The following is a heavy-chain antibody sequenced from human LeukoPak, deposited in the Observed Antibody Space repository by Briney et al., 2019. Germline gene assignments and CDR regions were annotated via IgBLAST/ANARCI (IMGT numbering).Heavy chain of an antibody. D-gene: IGHD1-14*01. CDR3: ATSEPAQAREYYYYGMDV. V-gene: IGHV1-24*01. CDR1: GYTLTELS. J-gene: IGHJ6*02. CDR2: FDPEDGET. Sequence: ASVKVSCKVSGYTLTELSMHWVRQAPGKGLEWMGGFDPEDGETFYAQKFQGRVTMTEDTSTDTAYMELSSLRSEDTAVYYRATSEPAQAREYYYYGMDVWGQGTTVTVSS.